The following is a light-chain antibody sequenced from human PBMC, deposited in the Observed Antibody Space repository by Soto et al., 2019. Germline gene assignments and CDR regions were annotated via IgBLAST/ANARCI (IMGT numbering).Light chain of an antibody. CDR2: AAS. J-gene: IGKJ1*01. V-gene: IGKV1-8*01. Sequence: FSXSTGYTVTITCRASQGISSYLSWYQQKPGKAPKLLIYAASTLQSGVPSRFSGSGSGTDFTLTISCLQYEDFATYYCQQYYSYPRTFGQGTKVDIK. CDR3: QQYYSYPRT. CDR1: QGISSY.